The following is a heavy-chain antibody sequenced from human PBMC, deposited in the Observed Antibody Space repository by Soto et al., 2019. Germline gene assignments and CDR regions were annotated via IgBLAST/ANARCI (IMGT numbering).Heavy chain of an antibody. D-gene: IGHD3-3*01. Sequence: SETLSLTCAVYGGSFSGYYWSWIRQPPGKGLEWIGEINHSGSTNYNPSLKSRVTISVDTSKNQFSLKLSSVTAADTAVYYCARERGLRFLEWLPLNYFDYWGQGPPVPVSS. V-gene: IGHV4-34*01. J-gene: IGHJ4*02. CDR2: INHSGST. CDR3: ARERGLRFLEWLPLNYFDY. CDR1: GGSFSGYY.